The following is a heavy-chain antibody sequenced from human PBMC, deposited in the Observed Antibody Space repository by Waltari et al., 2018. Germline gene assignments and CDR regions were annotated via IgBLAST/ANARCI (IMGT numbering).Heavy chain of an antibody. CDR3: ATYIGASVGTAAFDV. D-gene: IGHD5-12*01. CDR2: MSYSGAA. Sequence: GWIRQPPGQGREWIATMSYSGAAYYSPSLRSRITLSSDTSKNQLSLKLGSVTAADTAVYYCATYIGASVGTAAFDVWGQGTMVTVSS. V-gene: IGHV4-39*01. J-gene: IGHJ3*01.